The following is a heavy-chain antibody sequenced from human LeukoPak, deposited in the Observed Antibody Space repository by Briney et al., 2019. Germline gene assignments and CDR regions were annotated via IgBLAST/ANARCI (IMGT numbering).Heavy chain of an antibody. V-gene: IGHV1-8*01. Sequence: ASVKVSCKASGYTFTSYDINWVRQATGQGLEWMGWMSPNSGNTGYAQKFQGRVTMTRNTSISTAYMELSSLRSEDTAVYYCARGVLLWFGEPTDYWGQGTLVTVSS. J-gene: IGHJ4*02. CDR1: GYTFTSYD. CDR3: ARGVLLWFGEPTDY. CDR2: MSPNSGNT. D-gene: IGHD3-10*01.